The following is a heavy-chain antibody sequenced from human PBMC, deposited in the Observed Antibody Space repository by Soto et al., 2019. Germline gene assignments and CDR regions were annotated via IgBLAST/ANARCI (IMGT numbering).Heavy chain of an antibody. J-gene: IGHJ5*02. D-gene: IGHD6-13*01. Sequence: QVQLQESGPGLVKPSETLSLTCTVSDGAVSSVTYHWSWIRQPPGKGLEWIGNIHYRGRTNYNPSRNSRVTISLDKSKNQFSLKLTSVTAADTAVYYCAREGQLLWQHLVRWDWFAPWGQGTQVTVSS. V-gene: IGHV4-61*01. CDR1: DGAVSSVTYH. CDR3: AREGQLLWQHLVRWDWFAP. CDR2: IHYRGRT.